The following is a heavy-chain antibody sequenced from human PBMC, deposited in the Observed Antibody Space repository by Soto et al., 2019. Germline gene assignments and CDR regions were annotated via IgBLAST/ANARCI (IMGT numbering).Heavy chain of an antibody. Sequence: EVQLLESGGGLVQPGGSLRLSCAASGLTFSPYAMSWVRQAPGKGLEWVSSISGSGGSTNYADSVKGRFTVSRDNSKRTLSLQLNSLREEDTAIYYCAKGLRRLLRTQYYYGLDVWGRGTTVTVSS. J-gene: IGHJ6*02. CDR1: GLTFSPYA. CDR3: AKGLRRLLRTQYYYGLDV. V-gene: IGHV3-23*01. D-gene: IGHD3-10*01. CDR2: ISGSGGST.